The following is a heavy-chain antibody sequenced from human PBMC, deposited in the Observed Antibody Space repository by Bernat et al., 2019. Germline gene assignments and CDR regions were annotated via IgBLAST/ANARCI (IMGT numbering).Heavy chain of an antibody. V-gene: IGHV4-59*08. Sequence: QVQLQESGPGLVKPSETLSLTCTVSGGSISGYYWSWIRQPPGKGLEWIGNIYYSGGTKYNPSLKSRVTISVDTSKNQFSLKLSSVTAADTAVYYCARHGLGRKGNWHFDLWGRGTLVTV. CDR2: IYYSGGT. J-gene: IGHJ2*01. D-gene: IGHD6-19*01. CDR3: ARHGLGRKGNWHFDL. CDR1: GGSISGYY.